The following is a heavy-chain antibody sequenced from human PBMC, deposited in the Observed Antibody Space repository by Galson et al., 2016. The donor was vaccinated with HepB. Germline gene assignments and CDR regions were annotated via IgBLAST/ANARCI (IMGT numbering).Heavy chain of an antibody. V-gene: IGHV3-11*01. J-gene: IGHJ4*02. CDR2: ISNTGKNI. D-gene: IGHD2/OR15-2a*01. Sequence: SLRLSCAASGIPFSDSYMAWIRQAPGKGLEWISYISNTGKNIYYADSVKGRFTISRDNANNSVYLQMNSLRGEDTAVYYCATQLVLIIVPGTFDSWGQGTLVTVSS. CDR1: GIPFSDSY. CDR3: ATQLVLIIVPGTFDS.